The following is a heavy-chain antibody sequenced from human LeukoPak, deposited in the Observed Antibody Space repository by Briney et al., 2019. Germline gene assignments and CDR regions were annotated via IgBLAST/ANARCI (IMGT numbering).Heavy chain of an antibody. J-gene: IGHJ4*02. Sequence: GGSLRLSCAASGFTFSSYGMHWVRQAPGKGLEWVAVISYDGSNKYYADSVKGRFTISRDNSKNTRYLQMNSLRAEDTAVYYCAKEVTVAGRGDYWGQGTLVTVSS. CDR1: GFTFSSYG. CDR3: AKEVTVAGRGDY. D-gene: IGHD6-19*01. V-gene: IGHV3-30*18. CDR2: ISYDGSNK.